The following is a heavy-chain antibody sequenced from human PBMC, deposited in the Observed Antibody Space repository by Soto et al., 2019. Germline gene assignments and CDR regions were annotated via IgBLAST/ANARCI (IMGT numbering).Heavy chain of an antibody. CDR1: GGSISSGDYY. CDR2: IYYSGST. V-gene: IGHV4-30-4*01. CDR3: ARPSRDTAMAEYYFDY. D-gene: IGHD5-18*01. Sequence: PSETLSLTCTVSGGSISSGDYYWSWIRQPPGKGLEWIGYIYYSGSTYYNPSLKSRVTISVDTSKNQFSLKLSSVTAADTAVYYCARPSRDTAMAEYYFDYWGQGTLVTVSS. J-gene: IGHJ4*02.